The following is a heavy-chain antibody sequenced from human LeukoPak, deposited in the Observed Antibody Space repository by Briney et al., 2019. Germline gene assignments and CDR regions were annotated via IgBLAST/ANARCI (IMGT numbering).Heavy chain of an antibody. J-gene: IGHJ4*02. CDR1: GFTFSSSG. V-gene: IGHV3-33*01. CDR2: IWYDGSNK. Sequence: GGSLRLSCAASGFTFSSSGMHWVRQAPGKGLEWVALIWYDGSNKYYADSVKGRFTISRDNSKNTLYLQMNSLRAEDTAIYYCARDPGGSGYSFDSWGQGTLVTVSS. CDR3: ARDPGGSGYSFDS. D-gene: IGHD6-19*01.